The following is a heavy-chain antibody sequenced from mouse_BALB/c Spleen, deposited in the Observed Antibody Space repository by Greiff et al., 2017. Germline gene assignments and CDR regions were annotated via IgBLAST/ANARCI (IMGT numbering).Heavy chain of an antibody. CDR2: ISSGGSYT. D-gene: IGHD2-1*01. Sequence: EVQRVESGGDLVKPGGSLKLSCAASGFTFSSYGMSWVRQTPDKRLEWVATISSGGSYTYYPDSVKGRFTISRDNAKNTLYLQMSSLKSEDTAMYYCARREGNYEGYAMDYWGQGTSVTVSS. CDR3: ARREGNYEGYAMDY. V-gene: IGHV5-6*01. J-gene: IGHJ4*01. CDR1: GFTFSSYG.